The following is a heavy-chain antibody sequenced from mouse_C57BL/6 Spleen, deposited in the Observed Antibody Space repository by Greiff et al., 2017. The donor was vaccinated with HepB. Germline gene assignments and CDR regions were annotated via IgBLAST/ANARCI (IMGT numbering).Heavy chain of an antibody. J-gene: IGHJ2*01. CDR1: GYTFTSYW. CDR3: SRKRTGTHFDD. Sequence: VQLQQPGAELVRPGTSVKLSCKASGYTFTSYWMHWVKQRPGQGLEWIGVIDPTDSYTNYNQKFKGKATLTVDTSSSTTYMQLSSLTSEDSAVYYCSRKRTGTHFDDWGQGTTLTVSS. D-gene: IGHD4-1*01. V-gene: IGHV1-59*01. CDR2: IDPTDSYT.